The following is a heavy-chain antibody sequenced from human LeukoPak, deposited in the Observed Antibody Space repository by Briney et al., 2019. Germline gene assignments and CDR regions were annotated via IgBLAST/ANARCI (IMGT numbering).Heavy chain of an antibody. V-gene: IGHV1-2*02. CDR1: GYTFTGYY. CDR3: ARDASRYYGSGSYYPKYYYYGMDV. D-gene: IGHD3-10*01. J-gene: IGHJ6*02. Sequence: ASVKVSCKASGYTFTGYYMYWVRQAPGQGLEWMGWINPNSGGTNYAQKFQGRVTMTRDTSISTAYMELSRLRSDGTAVYYCARDASRYYGSGSYYPKYYYYGMDVWGQGTTVTVSS. CDR2: INPNSGGT.